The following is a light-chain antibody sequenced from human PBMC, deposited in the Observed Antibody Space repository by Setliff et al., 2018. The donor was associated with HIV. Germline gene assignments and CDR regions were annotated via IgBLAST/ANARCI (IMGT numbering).Light chain of an antibody. J-gene: IGLJ3*02. CDR3: SSYINRNTKVV. Sequence: QSALTQPASVSGSPGQSITIPCTGTSSDVGGYNYVSWYQQHPGKAPKLMIYEVSNRPSGVSNRFSGSKSGNTASLTISGLQAEDEADYYCSSYINRNTKVVFGGGTKVTVL. CDR2: EVS. V-gene: IGLV2-14*01. CDR1: SSDVGGYNY.